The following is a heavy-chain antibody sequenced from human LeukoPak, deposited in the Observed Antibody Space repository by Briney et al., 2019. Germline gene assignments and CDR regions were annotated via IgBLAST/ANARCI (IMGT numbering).Heavy chain of an antibody. CDR1: SGSISSYY. V-gene: IGHV4-59*08. Sequence: SETLSLTCTVSSGSISSYYWSWIRQPPGKGLEWIGYIYHSGSTNYNPSLKSRVSISVDTSKNQFSLKLSSVTAADTAVYYCARSRGYNWNDGRFDPWGQGTLVTVSS. CDR3: ARSRGYNWNDGRFDP. J-gene: IGHJ5*02. CDR2: IYHSGST. D-gene: IGHD1-20*01.